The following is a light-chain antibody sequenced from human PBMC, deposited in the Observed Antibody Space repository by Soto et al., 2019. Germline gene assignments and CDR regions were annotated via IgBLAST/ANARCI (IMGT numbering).Light chain of an antibody. CDR1: SSDVGAYNY. J-gene: IGLJ1*01. CDR3: SSYAGSNNFFYV. CDR2: GVS. V-gene: IGLV2-8*01. Sequence: QSALTQPPSASGSPGQSVTISCTGTSSDVGAYNYVSWYQQHPGKAPKLMIYGVSKRPSGVPDRFSGSKSGNTASLTVSGLQAEDEADYYCSSYAGSNNFFYVLGTGTKLTVL.